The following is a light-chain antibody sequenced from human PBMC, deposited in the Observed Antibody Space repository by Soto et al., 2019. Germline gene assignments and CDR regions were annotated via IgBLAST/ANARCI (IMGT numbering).Light chain of an antibody. Sequence: EIMMTQSPATLSVSPGEGGTLSCRASQSVSSSLVWYQQKPGQAPRLLIYGASNRATDIPARFSGSGSGTDFTLTISSLEPEDFAVYYCQQRSNWPTFGGGTKVEIK. CDR3: QQRSNWPT. CDR1: QSVSSS. J-gene: IGKJ4*01. V-gene: IGKV3-11*01. CDR2: GAS.